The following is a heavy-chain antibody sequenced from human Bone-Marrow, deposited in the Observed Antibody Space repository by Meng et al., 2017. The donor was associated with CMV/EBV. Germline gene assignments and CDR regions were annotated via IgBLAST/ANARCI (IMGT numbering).Heavy chain of an antibody. D-gene: IGHD4-17*01. CDR1: GYTFTGYY. J-gene: IGHJ4*02. V-gene: IGHV1-2*02. Sequence: ASVKVSCKASGYTFTGYYMQWVRQAPGQGLEWVGWINPHSGGTNYAQKFQGRVTMTRDTSISTAYMELSRLRSDDTAVYYCARDVSTVTHVLDDYWGQGTLVTVSS. CDR2: INPHSGGT. CDR3: ARDVSTVTHVLDDY.